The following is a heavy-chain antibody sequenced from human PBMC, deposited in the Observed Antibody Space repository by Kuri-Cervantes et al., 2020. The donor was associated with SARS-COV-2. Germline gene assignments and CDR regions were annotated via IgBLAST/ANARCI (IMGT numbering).Heavy chain of an antibody. D-gene: IGHD2-2*01. CDR2: INSDGSST. V-gene: IGHV3-74*01. CDR3: AREPHIVPAAIYYYYYYGMDV. CDR1: GFTFSSYW. Sequence: GGSLRLSCAASGFTFSSYWMHWVRQAPGKGPVWVSRINSDGSSTSYADSVKGRFTISRDNAKNTLYLQMNSLRAEDTAVYYCAREPHIVPAAIYYYYYYGMDVWGQGTTVTASS. J-gene: IGHJ6*02.